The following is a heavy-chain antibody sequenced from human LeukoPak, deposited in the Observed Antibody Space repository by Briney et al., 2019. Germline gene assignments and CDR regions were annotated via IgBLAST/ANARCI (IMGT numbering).Heavy chain of an antibody. CDR2: ISWDGGST. CDR1: GFTFSKFA. CDR3: AKDAPMVRGVIIGGFDY. J-gene: IGHJ4*02. D-gene: IGHD3-10*01. V-gene: IGHV3-43*01. Sequence: GRSLRLSCAASGFTFSKFALSWVRQAPGKGLEWVSLISWDGGSTYYADSVKGRFTISRDNSKNSLYLQMNSLRTEDTALYYCAKDAPMVRGVIIGGFDYWGQGTLVTVSS.